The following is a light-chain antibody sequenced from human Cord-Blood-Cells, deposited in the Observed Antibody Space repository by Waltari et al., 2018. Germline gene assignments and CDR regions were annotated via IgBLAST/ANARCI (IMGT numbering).Light chain of an antibody. CDR1: SSDVGGYNY. CDR3: SSYTSSSTLGVV. CDR2: EVS. Sequence: QSALTQPASVSGSPGQSITISCTGTSSDVGGYNYVSWYQQHPGKAPKLMIYEVSNRPVGFSNRFLGSKSGNTASLTSSWLQAEDEADYYCSSYTSSSTLGVVFGGGTKLTVL. V-gene: IGLV2-14*01. J-gene: IGLJ2*01.